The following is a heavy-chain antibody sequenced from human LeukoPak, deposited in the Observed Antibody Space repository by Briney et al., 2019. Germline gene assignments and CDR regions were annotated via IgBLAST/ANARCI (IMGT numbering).Heavy chain of an antibody. CDR3: ARVLGYGSGSYYGGGAGFDY. J-gene: IGHJ4*02. CDR1: GYTFTGYY. D-gene: IGHD3-10*01. Sequence: GASVKVSCKASGYTFTGYYMHWVRQAPGQGLEWMGWINPNSGGTNYAQKLQGRVTMTTDTSTSTAYMELRSLRSDDTAVYYCARVLGYGSGSYYGGGAGFDYWGQGTLVTVSS. V-gene: IGHV1-2*02. CDR2: INPNSGGT.